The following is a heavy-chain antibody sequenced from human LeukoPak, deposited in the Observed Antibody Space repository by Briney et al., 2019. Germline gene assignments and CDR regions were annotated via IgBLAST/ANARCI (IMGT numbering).Heavy chain of an antibody. J-gene: IGHJ4*02. V-gene: IGHV3-21*01. Sequence: GGSLRLSCAASGFTFSSYSMNWVRQAPGKGLEWVSSISTSSSYIYYADSLKGRFAISRHNAKNSLYLQMNSLRAEDTAVYYCARTSDKPMVLTTDFDYWGQGTLVTVSS. D-gene: IGHD5-18*01. CDR2: ISTSSSYI. CDR3: ARTSDKPMVLTTDFDY. CDR1: GFTFSSYS.